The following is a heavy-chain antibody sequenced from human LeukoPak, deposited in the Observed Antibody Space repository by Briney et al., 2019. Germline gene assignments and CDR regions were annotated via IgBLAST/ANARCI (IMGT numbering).Heavy chain of an antibody. Sequence: GGSLRLSCAASGFTFTSYGISWVRQAPGQGLEWMGWISAYNGNTNYAQKLQGRVTMTTDTSTSTACMELRSLRSDDTAVYYCARNKNSSGWYGRGYFDYWGQGTLVTVSS. CDR3: ARNKNSSGWYGRGYFDY. V-gene: IGHV1-18*01. J-gene: IGHJ4*02. D-gene: IGHD6-19*01. CDR2: ISAYNGNT. CDR1: GFTFTSYG.